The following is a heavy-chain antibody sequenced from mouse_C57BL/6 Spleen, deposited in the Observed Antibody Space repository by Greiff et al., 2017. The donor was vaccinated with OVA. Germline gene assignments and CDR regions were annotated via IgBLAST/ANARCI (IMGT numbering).Heavy chain of an antibody. J-gene: IGHJ4*01. CDR1: GFTFSDAW. CDR2: IRNKANNHAT. CDR3: TSYYDYDGLDYYAMDY. Sequence: EVKLMESGGGLVQPGGSMKLSCAASGFTFSDAWMDWVRQSPEKGLEWVAEIRNKANNHATYYAESVKGRFTISRDDSKSSVYLQMNSLIAEDTGIYYCTSYYDYDGLDYYAMDYWGQGTSVTVSS. D-gene: IGHD2-4*01. V-gene: IGHV6-6*01.